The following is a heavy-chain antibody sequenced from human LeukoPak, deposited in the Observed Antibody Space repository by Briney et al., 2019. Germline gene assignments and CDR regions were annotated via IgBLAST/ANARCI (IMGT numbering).Heavy chain of an antibody. V-gene: IGHV3-21*04. CDR3: AKGDKDIVVVPDVYIDY. Sequence: GGSLRLSCAASGFTFSSHSMNWVRQAPGKGLEWVSSISSSSSYIYYADSVKGRFTISRDNAKNSLYLQMNSLRAEDTAVYYCAKGDKDIVVVPDVYIDYWGQGTLVTVSS. CDR2: ISSSSSYI. J-gene: IGHJ4*02. CDR1: GFTFSSHS. D-gene: IGHD2-2*01.